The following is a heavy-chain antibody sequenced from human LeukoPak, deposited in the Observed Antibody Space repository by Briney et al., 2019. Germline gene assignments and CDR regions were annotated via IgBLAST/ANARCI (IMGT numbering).Heavy chain of an antibody. CDR1: GFTFDDYA. D-gene: IGHD6-19*01. CDR3: AKVRLVDYYFDY. CDR2: ISWNSGKI. V-gene: IGHV3-9*01. Sequence: GGSLRLSCAGSGFTFDDYAMHWVRQAPGKGLEWVSSISWNSGKIAYADSVKGRFTMSRDNSKNTLYLQMDSLRAEDTAVYYCAKVRLVDYYFDYWGQGTLVTVSS. J-gene: IGHJ4*02.